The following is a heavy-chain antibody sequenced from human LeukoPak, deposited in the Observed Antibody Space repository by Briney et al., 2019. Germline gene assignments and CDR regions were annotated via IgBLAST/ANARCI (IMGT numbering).Heavy chain of an antibody. CDR1: GFTFDDYA. Sequence: GGSLRLSCAASGFTFDDYAMHWVRQAPGKGLEWVSGISWSSGSIGYADSVKGRFTISRDNAKNSLYLQMNSLRAEDTALYYCAKDRSGSGWSEFDYWGQGTLVTVSS. V-gene: IGHV3-9*01. J-gene: IGHJ4*02. CDR2: ISWSSGSI. D-gene: IGHD6-19*01. CDR3: AKDRSGSGWSEFDY.